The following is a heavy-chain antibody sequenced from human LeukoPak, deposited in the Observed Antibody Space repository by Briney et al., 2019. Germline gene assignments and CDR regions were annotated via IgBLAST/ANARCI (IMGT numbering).Heavy chain of an antibody. CDR1: GFTFSSYE. CDR3: AKDGQYSSSSPYYFDY. J-gene: IGHJ4*02. D-gene: IGHD6-6*01. CDR2: ISFSGGTT. V-gene: IGHV3-23*01. Sequence: GGSLRLSCAASGFTFSSYEMNWVRQAPGKGLEWVSGISFSGGTTYYADSVKGRFTISRDNSKNTLYLQMNSLRAEDTAVYYCAKDGQYSSSSPYYFDYWGQGTLVTVSS.